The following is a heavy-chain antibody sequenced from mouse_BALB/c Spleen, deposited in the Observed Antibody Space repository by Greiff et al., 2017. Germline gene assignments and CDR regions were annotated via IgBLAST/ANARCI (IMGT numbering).Heavy chain of an antibody. CDR1: GFTFSSYA. CDR3: ARGESTMVNYYAMDY. J-gene: IGHJ4*01. CDR2: ISSGGSYT. D-gene: IGHD2-2*01. Sequence: EVQRVESGGGLVKPGGSLKLSCAASGFTFSSYAMSWVRQSPEKRLEWVAEISSGGSYTYYPDTVTGRFTISRDNAKNTLYLEMSSLRSEDTAMYYCARGESTMVNYYAMDYWGQGTSVTVSS. V-gene: IGHV5-9-4*01.